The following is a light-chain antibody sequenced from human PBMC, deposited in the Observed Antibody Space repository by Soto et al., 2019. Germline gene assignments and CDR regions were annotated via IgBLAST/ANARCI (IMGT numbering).Light chain of an antibody. CDR3: QNYHSAPFT. V-gene: IGKV1-27*01. CDR1: QDINNY. J-gene: IGKJ3*01. Sequence: DIQMTQSPSYLSASVGDKVTVTCRASQDINNYLAWCQQKPGQVPQIIIYDASTLQSTLQFGAPSRFSASGSGTDFTLTIRSLQPEDVATYYCQNYHSAPFTFGPGTTVDI. CDR2: DAS.